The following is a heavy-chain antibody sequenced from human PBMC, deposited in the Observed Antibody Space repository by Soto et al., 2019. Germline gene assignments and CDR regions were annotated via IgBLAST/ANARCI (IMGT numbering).Heavy chain of an antibody. Sequence: QLQLQESGPGLVKPSETLSLTCTVSGGSISSSSYYWGWIRQPPGKGLEWIGSIYYRGSTYYNPSLKSRVTISVDTSKNQFSRKLSSVTAADTAVYYCARRQDCSGGSCYARLAWYFDLWGRGTLVTVSS. CDR3: ARRQDCSGGSCYARLAWYFDL. D-gene: IGHD2-15*01. V-gene: IGHV4-39*01. CDR1: GGSISSSSYY. CDR2: IYYRGST. J-gene: IGHJ2*01.